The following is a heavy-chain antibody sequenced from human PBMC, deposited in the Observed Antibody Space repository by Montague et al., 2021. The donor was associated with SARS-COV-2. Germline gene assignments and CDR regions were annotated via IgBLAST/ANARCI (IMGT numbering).Heavy chain of an antibody. CDR2: IYNTGST. CDR3: ATEMPTCDVFDI. J-gene: IGHJ3*02. V-gene: IGHV4-39*07. Sequence: SETLSLTCSVSGDSITSSDYYWTWIRQPPGKGLEWIGSIYNTGSTYYNPSLKSRVTISMDTSKNQFSLKVDSVSAADTAVYYCATEMPTCDVFDIWGQGTMVTVSS. CDR1: GDSITSSDYY. D-gene: IGHD2-2*01.